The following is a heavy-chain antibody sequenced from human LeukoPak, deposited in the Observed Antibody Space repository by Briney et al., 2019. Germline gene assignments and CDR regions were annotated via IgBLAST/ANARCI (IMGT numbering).Heavy chain of an antibody. CDR1: GYTFTGYY. CDR2: INPNTGGT. CDR3: ARDRPIDY. J-gene: IGHJ4*02. V-gene: IGHV1-2*02. Sequence: ASVKVSRKASGYTFTGYYIHWVRQAPGQGLEWMGWINPNTGGTNYEQKFQGRVTMTRDTSISTAYMELSSLKSDDTAVYYCARDRPIDYWGQGTLVTVSS.